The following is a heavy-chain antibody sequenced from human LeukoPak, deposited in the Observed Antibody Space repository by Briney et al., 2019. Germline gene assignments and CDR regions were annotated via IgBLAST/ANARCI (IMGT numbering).Heavy chain of an antibody. CDR1: GFTFSAST. V-gene: IGHV3-23*01. D-gene: IGHD4-17*01. Sequence: GGSLRLSCAASGFTFSASTMAWVRQAPGKGLEWVSAIDNQIFYADSVKGRFTISRDDSRNTLYLQMSSLRVEDSAIYYCARDRFGDYDYWGQGTLVTVSS. CDR3: ARDRFGDYDY. J-gene: IGHJ4*02. CDR2: IDNQI.